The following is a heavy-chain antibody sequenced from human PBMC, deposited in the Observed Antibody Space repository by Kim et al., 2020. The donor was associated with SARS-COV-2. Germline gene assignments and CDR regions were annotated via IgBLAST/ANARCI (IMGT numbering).Heavy chain of an antibody. J-gene: IGHJ3*02. CDR2: IYHSGST. Sequence: SETLSLTCAVSGGSISSSNWWSWVRQPPGKGLEWIGEIYHSGSTNYNPSLKSRVTISVDKSKNQFSLKLSSVTAADTAVYYCASGGNSVGAAFDIWGQGTMVTVSS. CDR3: ASGGNSVGAAFDI. CDR1: GGSISSSNW. D-gene: IGHD2-21*02. V-gene: IGHV4-4*02.